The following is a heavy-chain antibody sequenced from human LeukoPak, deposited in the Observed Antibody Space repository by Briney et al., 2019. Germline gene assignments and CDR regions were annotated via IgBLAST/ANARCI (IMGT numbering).Heavy chain of an antibody. Sequence: SETLSLTCTVSGGSISSSRYYWGWIRQPPGKGLEWIGSIYYSGSTFYHPSLKSRLTISVDTSKNQFSLKLSSVTAADTAIYYCARQGIYFGSGPFDYWGQGTLVTVSS. CDR3: ARQGIYFGSGPFDY. CDR2: IYYSGST. D-gene: IGHD3-10*01. CDR1: GGSISSSRYY. J-gene: IGHJ4*02. V-gene: IGHV4-39*07.